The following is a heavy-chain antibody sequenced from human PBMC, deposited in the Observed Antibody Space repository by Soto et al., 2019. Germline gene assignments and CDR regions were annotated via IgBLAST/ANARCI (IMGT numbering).Heavy chain of an antibody. D-gene: IGHD3-10*01. V-gene: IGHV1-18*01. CDR3: ASGNYGPGPEGAFDI. Sequence: ASVKVSCKASGHTFTSYGISWVRQAPGQGLEWMGWISAYNGNTNYAQKLQGRVTMTTDTSTSTAYMELRGLRSDDTAVYYCASGNYGPGPEGAFDIWGQGTMVTVSS. CDR1: GHTFTSYG. CDR2: ISAYNGNT. J-gene: IGHJ3*02.